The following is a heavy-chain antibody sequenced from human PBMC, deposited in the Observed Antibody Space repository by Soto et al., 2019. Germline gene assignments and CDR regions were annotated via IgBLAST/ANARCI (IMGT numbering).Heavy chain of an antibody. Sequence: QVPLVQSGAEVKKPGASVKVSCKASGYTFTSYAMHWVRQAPGQRLEWMGWINAGNGNTKYSQKFQGRVTITRGTSASTAYMELSSLRSEDTAVYYCARGAVDGGYYYYYMDVWGKGTTVTVSS. CDR1: GYTFTSYA. J-gene: IGHJ6*03. V-gene: IGHV1-3*01. CDR2: INAGNGNT. CDR3: ARGAVDGGYYYYYMDV. D-gene: IGHD6-19*01.